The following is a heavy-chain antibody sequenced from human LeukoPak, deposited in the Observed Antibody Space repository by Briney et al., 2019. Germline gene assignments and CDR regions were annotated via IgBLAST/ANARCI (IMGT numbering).Heavy chain of an antibody. CDR2: IKQDGSEK. J-gene: IGHJ4*02. CDR3: TMIEWERWRG. Sequence: PGGSLRLSCAASGFTFSNYWMNWVRQAPGKGLEWVANIKQDGSEKYYVGSVEGRFTVPRDNTKNSLYLQMNSLRAEDTAVYYCTMIEWERWRGWGQGTLVTVSS. D-gene: IGHD1-26*01. V-gene: IGHV3-7*01. CDR1: GFTFSNYW.